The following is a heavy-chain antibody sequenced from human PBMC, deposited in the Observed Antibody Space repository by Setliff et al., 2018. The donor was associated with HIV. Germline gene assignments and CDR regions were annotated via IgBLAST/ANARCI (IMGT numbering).Heavy chain of an antibody. Sequence: PSETLSLTCAIYGGSFSGNYWSWIRQPPGKGLEWIGNILDGRVTFFNPSLRGRVTISVDASKNQVSLNLRSVTAADSAVYHCARPHSGRGGGAYFDPWGQGILVTVSS. CDR3: ARPHSGRGGGAYFDP. CDR2: ILDGRVT. V-gene: IGHV4-34*12. D-gene: IGHD6-19*01. CDR1: GGSFSGNY. J-gene: IGHJ5*02.